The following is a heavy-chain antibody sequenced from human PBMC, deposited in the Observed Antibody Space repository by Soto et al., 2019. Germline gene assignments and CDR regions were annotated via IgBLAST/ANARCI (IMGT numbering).Heavy chain of an antibody. Sequence: VQLVHSGAEVKKPGSSVKVSCKACGGTFSSYAISWVRQAPGQGLEWMGGIMPIFGTANYAQKFQGRVTITADESTSTAYMELSSLRSEDTAVYYCARDKVGYYDSSGYYRVSVPPDYYYGMDVWGQGTTVTVSS. V-gene: IGHV1-69*01. CDR1: GGTFSSYA. D-gene: IGHD3-22*01. CDR3: ARDKVGYYDSSGYYRVSVPPDYYYGMDV. CDR2: IMPIFGTA. J-gene: IGHJ6*02.